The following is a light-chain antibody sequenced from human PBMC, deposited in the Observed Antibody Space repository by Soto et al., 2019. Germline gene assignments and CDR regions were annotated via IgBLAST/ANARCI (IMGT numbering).Light chain of an antibody. CDR1: QGISNY. CDR3: QEYFSAPWT. CDR2: AAS. Sequence: DIQMTQSPSSLSASIGDRVTITCRASQGISNYLAWYQQRPGRVPEVLIYAASTLQSGVPSRFTGSGSGTDFPLTINSLQPEDVATYYCQEYFSAPWTFGQGTKVEIK. V-gene: IGKV1-27*01. J-gene: IGKJ1*01.